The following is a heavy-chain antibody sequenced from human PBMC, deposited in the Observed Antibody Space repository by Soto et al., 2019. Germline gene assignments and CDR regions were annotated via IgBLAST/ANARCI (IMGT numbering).Heavy chain of an antibody. J-gene: IGHJ4*02. D-gene: IGHD6-13*01. CDR2: IWYDGSNS. CDR1: GFIFSSYG. V-gene: IGHV3-33*01. Sequence: QVQLVESGGAVVQPGRSLRLSCAASGFIFSSYGMHWVRQAPGKGLEWVAVIWYDGSNSYYADSVKGRFTISRDNSMNTLILQMTSLRAEDTAVYYCARQYIRSQDYRGQGTLVNVSS. CDR3: ARQYIRSQDY.